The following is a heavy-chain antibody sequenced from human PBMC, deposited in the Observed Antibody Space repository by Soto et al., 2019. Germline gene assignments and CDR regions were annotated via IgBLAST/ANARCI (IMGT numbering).Heavy chain of an antibody. CDR3: AKGGSHYHISTGSYASTYYFDY. D-gene: IGHD3-9*01. V-gene: IGHV3-23*01. CDR1: GFIFTEYA. Sequence: GGSLRLSCAASGFIFTEYAMSWVRQAPGKGLEWVSSITSGGSTYYADSVKGRFTISRDNSKNKLYLQVNSLRAEDAAVYYCAKGGSHYHISTGSYASTYYFDYWGQRTLVTVSS. CDR2: ITSGGST. J-gene: IGHJ4*02.